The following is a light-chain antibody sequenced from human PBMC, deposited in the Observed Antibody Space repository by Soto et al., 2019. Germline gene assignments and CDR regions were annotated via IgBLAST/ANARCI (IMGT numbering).Light chain of an antibody. CDR1: QRVARD. CDR2: DAS. CDR3: QQRNNWPST. J-gene: IGKJ5*01. V-gene: IGKV3-11*01. Sequence: VLPQYPGTLSLSPGEGATLSCRASQRVARDLAWYLTKPGQPPRLLIYDASIRATGIPDRISGSVSGTDFTLTITPLESEEWAVYDGQQRNNWPSTFGPGTRLEIK.